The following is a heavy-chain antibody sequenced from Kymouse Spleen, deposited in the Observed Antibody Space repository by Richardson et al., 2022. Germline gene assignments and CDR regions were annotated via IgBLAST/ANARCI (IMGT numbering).Heavy chain of an antibody. CDR3: TTGEIVVVPAATPYYYYYGMDV. V-gene: IGHV3-15*01. J-gene: IGHJ6*02. D-gene: IGHD2-2*02. CDR1: GFTFSNAW. CDR2: IKSKTDGGTT. Sequence: EVQLVESGGGLVKPGGSLRLSCAASGFTFSNAWMSWVRQAPGKGLEWVGRIKSKTDGGTTDYAAPVKGRFTISRDDSKNTLYLQMNSLKTEDTAVYYCTTGEIVVVPAATPYYYYYGMDVWGQGTTVTVSS.